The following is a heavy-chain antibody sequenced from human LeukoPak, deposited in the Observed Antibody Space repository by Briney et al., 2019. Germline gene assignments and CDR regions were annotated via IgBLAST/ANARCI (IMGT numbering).Heavy chain of an antibody. V-gene: IGHV3-30*18. CDR1: GFTFSSYG. CDR2: ISYDGTNK. Sequence: GMSLRLSCAASGFTFSSYGMNWVRQAPGKGLEWVAVISYDGTNKFYVDSLRGRFTTSRDNSKNTLYLQMNSLRAEDTAVYYCAKDGYYGSGTYPDYWGQGTLVTVSS. D-gene: IGHD3-10*01. J-gene: IGHJ4*02. CDR3: AKDGYYGSGTYPDY.